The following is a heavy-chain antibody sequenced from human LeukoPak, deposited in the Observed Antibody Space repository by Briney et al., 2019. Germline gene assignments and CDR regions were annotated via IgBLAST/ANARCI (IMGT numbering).Heavy chain of an antibody. CDR2: ISANGGRT. CDR3: AKGPERRGFCSGSACYSDC. J-gene: IGHJ4*02. CDR1: GLTFSGYV. Sequence: QPGGSLRLSCAASGLTFSGYVVSWARQAPGKGLEWVAAISANGGRTYYTESVKGHFTISRDNSKNTLYLQMNSLRADDTAVYYCAKGPERRGFCSGSACYSDCWGKGTLVTVSS. D-gene: IGHD2-8*02. V-gene: IGHV3-23*01.